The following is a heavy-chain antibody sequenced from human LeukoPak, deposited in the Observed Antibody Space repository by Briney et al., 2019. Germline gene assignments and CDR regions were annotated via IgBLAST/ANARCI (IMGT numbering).Heavy chain of an antibody. J-gene: IGHJ4*02. V-gene: IGHV3-53*01. Sequence: GGSLRLSCAASGFIVSSNYMSWVRQAPGKGLEWVSVIYSGGSTYYADSVKGRFIISRDNSKNTLYLQINSLRAEDTAVYYCAKKYYYGSGRYIYYFDYWGQGTLVTVSS. CDR1: GFIVSSNY. D-gene: IGHD3-10*01. CDR3: AKKYYYGSGRYIYYFDY. CDR2: IYSGGST.